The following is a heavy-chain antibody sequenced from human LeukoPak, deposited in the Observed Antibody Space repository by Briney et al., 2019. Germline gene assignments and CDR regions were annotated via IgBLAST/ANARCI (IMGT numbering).Heavy chain of an antibody. CDR2: INTNTGNP. CDR1: GYIFSVYA. V-gene: IGHV7-4-1*02. Sequence: GASVKVSCKASGYIFSVYALIWVRQAPGQGLELMGWINTNTGNPTYAQGFTGRFVFSLDTSVSTAYLQISSLKAEDTAVYYCARVYSSGWYSLYYFDYWGQGTLVTVSS. D-gene: IGHD6-19*01. J-gene: IGHJ4*02. CDR3: ARVYSSGWYSLYYFDY.